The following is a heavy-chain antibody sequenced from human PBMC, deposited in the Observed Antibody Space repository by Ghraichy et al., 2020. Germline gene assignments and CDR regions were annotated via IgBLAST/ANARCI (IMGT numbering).Heavy chain of an antibody. CDR3: ARVGRLHGDDAFDI. V-gene: IGHV4-30-2*01. D-gene: IGHD3-10*01. CDR2: IYHSGST. CDR1: GGSISSGGYS. Sequence: SETLSLTCAVSGGSISSGGYSWSWIRQPPGKGLEWIGYIYHSGSTYYNPSLKSRVTISVDRSKNQFSLKLSSVTAADTAVYYCARVGRLHGDDAFDIWGQGTMVTVSS. J-gene: IGHJ3*02.